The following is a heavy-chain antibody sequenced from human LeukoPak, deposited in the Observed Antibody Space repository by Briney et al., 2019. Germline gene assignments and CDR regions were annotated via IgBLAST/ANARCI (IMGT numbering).Heavy chain of an antibody. CDR2: ISYDGSNK. J-gene: IGHJ4*02. CDR1: GFTFSSYG. D-gene: IGHD3-10*01. CDR3: AKDLGTMVRGVIIKEPPGY. Sequence: EGSLRLSCAASGFTFSSYGMHWVRQAPGKGLEWVAVISYDGSNKYYADSVKGRFTISRDNSKNTLYLQMNSLRAEDTAVYYCAKDLGTMVRGVIIKEPPGYWGQGTLVTVSS. V-gene: IGHV3-30*18.